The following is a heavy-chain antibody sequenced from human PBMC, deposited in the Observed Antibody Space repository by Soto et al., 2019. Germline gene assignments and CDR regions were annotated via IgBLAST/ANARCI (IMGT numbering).Heavy chain of an antibody. CDR2: INSSGSTI. Sequence: GGSLRLSCAASGFTFSDYYMSWIRQAPGKGLEWVSYINSSGSTIYYADSVKGRFTISRDNAKNSLYLQMNSLRAEDTAVYYCARAPGYCSSTSCYTHWFDPWGQGTLVTVSS. J-gene: IGHJ5*02. V-gene: IGHV3-11*01. CDR3: ARAPGYCSSTSCYTHWFDP. CDR1: GFTFSDYY. D-gene: IGHD2-2*02.